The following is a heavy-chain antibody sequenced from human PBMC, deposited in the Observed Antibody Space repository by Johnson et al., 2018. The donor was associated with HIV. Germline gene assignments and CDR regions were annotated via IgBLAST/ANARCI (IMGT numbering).Heavy chain of an antibody. J-gene: IGHJ3*02. D-gene: IGHD3-22*01. CDR3: AKDLSITMIVGDAFDI. V-gene: IGHV3-23*04. Sequence: VQLVESGGGLVQPGGSLRLSCAASGFTVSNNYINWVRQAPGKGLEWVSAISGSGGSTYYADSVKGRFTISRDNSKNTLYLQMNSLRAEDTAVYYCAKDLSITMIVGDAFDIWGQGTMVTVSS. CDR2: ISGSGGST. CDR1: GFTVSNNY.